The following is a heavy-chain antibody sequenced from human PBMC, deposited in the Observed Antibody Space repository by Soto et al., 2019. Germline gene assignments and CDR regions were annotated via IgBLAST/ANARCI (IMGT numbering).Heavy chain of an antibody. CDR3: ARTVLREMATMGGYYYYGMDV. CDR2: IIPIFGTA. CDR1: GGTFSSYA. J-gene: IGHJ6*02. D-gene: IGHD5-12*01. Sequence: SVKVSCKASGGTFSSYAISWVRQAPGQGLEWMGGIIPIFGTANYAQKFQGRVTITADESTSTAYMELSSLRSEDTAVYYCARTVLREMATMGGYYYYGMDVWGQGTTVTVSS. V-gene: IGHV1-69*13.